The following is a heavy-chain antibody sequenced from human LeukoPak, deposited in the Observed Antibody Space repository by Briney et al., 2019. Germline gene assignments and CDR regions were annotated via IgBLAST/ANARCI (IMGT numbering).Heavy chain of an antibody. Sequence: GASVKVSCKASGGTFSSYAISWVRQAPGQGLEWMGGIIPIFGTANYAQKFQGRVTITADESTSTAYMELSSLRSEDTAVYYCARVGAPRGDFDYWGQGTLVTVSS. CDR2: IIPIFGTA. V-gene: IGHV1-69*13. CDR1: GGTFSSYA. D-gene: IGHD1-26*01. CDR3: ARVGAPRGDFDY. J-gene: IGHJ4*02.